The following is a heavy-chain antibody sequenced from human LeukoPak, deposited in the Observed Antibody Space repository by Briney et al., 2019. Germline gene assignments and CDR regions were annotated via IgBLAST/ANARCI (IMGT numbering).Heavy chain of an antibody. CDR3: ARAVGWELRDFGYYFDY. CDR1: GYTFTGYY. CDR2: INPNSGGT. J-gene: IGHJ4*02. Sequence: GASVKVSCKASGYTFTGYYMHWVRQAPGQGLEWMGWINPNSGGTNYAQKFQGWVTMTRDTSISTAYMELSRLRSDDTAVYYCARAVGWELRDFGYYFDYWGQGTLVTVSS. D-gene: IGHD1-26*01. V-gene: IGHV1-2*04.